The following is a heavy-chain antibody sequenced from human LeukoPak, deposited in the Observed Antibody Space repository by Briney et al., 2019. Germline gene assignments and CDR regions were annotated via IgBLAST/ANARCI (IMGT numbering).Heavy chain of an antibody. V-gene: IGHV3-48*03. D-gene: IGHD5-12*01. J-gene: IGHJ6*03. CDR1: GFTSSSYE. CDR3: AGEHSGYDFPGRDYYYMDV. Sequence: GGSLRLSCAASGFTSSSYEMHWVRPAPGKGLEGVSYISSSGSTIYYANSVKGRFTISRDNAKNSLYLQMNSLRAEDTAVYYCAGEHSGYDFPGRDYYYMDVWGKGTTVTVSS. CDR2: ISSSGSTI.